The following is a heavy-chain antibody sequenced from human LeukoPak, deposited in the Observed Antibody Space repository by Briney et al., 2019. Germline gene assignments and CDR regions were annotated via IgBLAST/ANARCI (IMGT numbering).Heavy chain of an antibody. CDR2: ISSNGGST. D-gene: IGHD2-2*01. CDR1: GFTFSSYA. J-gene: IGHJ4*02. V-gene: IGHV3-64D*06. CDR3: VSWDYCSSTSCPIDY. Sequence: GGSLRLPCSASGFTFSSYATHWVRQAPGKGLEYVSAISSNGGSTYYADSVKGRFTISRDNSKNTLYLQMSSLRAEDTAVYYCVSWDYCSSTSCPIDYWGQGTLVTVSS.